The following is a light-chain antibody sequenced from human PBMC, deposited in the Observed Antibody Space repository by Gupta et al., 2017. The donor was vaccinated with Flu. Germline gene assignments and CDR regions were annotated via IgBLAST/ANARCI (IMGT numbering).Light chain of an antibody. CDR1: QSLVHSDGNTY. J-gene: IGKJ1*01. Sequence: DVVMTQSPLSLHVTLLQPASISCRSSQSLVHSDGNTYLNWFQQRPGQSPRRLIYKVSIRDSGVPDRFIGSGSGTDFTLKISRVEADDVAVYYCMQGTHWPPWTFGQGTKVEIK. CDR2: KVS. CDR3: MQGTHWPPWT. V-gene: IGKV2-30*02.